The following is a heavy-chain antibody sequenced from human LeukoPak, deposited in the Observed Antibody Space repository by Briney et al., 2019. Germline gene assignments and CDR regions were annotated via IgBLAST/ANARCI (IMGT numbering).Heavy chain of an antibody. CDR2: FNPNSGGT. Sequence: ASVKVSCKASGYTFTGYYMHWVRQAPGQGLEWMGWFNPNSGGTNYAQKFQGRVTMTRDTSISTAYMELSRLRSDDTAVYYCARVKIAAPPGSDYYYYYMDVWGKGTTVTVSS. V-gene: IGHV1-2*02. J-gene: IGHJ6*03. CDR3: ARVKIAAPPGSDYYYYYMDV. CDR1: GYTFTGYY. D-gene: IGHD6-6*01.